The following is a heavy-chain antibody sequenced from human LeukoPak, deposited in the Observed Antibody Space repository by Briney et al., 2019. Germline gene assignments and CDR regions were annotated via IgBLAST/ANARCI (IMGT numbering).Heavy chain of an antibody. Sequence: SDTLSLTCAVYGESLNSYYWTWIRQSPGKGLEWIGDIFDSKTINYNPSLKSRVTISAATSSQQFSLNLKSVTAADTAVYFCASGAWATRLNSWAQGALVIVSS. D-gene: IGHD5-24*01. CDR1: GESLNSYY. J-gene: IGHJ4*02. V-gene: IGHV4-34*12. CDR3: ASGAWATRLNS. CDR2: IFDSKTI.